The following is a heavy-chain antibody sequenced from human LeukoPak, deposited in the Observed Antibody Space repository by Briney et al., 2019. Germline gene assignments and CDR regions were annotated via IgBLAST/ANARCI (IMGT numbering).Heavy chain of an antibody. J-gene: IGHJ5*02. CDR2: INHSGST. Sequence: KTSETLSLTCAVYGGSFSGYYWSWIRQPPGKGLEWIGEINHSGSTNYNPSLKSRVTISVDTSKNQFSLKLSSVTAADTAVYYCARGPYCSGGSCYRNWFDPWGQGTLVTVSS. V-gene: IGHV4-34*01. D-gene: IGHD2-15*01. CDR1: GGSFSGYY. CDR3: ARGPYCSGGSCYRNWFDP.